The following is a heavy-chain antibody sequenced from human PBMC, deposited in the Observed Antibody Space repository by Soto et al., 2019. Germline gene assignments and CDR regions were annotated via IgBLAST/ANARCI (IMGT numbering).Heavy chain of an antibody. V-gene: IGHV1-69*08. D-gene: IGHD2-21*01. Sequence: QVQLVQSGADMKKPGSSVKVTCKTSGDTFRTYTISWVRQAPGQGLEWMGRIIPMLGRLNYAQKFRGRVTFTADEATSSIHMELSSLRFEDTATYYCTTAEGDGGSWHEHWGLGTLVTVSS. CDR1: GDTFRTYT. J-gene: IGHJ4*02. CDR3: TTAEGDGGSWHEH. CDR2: IIPMLGRL.